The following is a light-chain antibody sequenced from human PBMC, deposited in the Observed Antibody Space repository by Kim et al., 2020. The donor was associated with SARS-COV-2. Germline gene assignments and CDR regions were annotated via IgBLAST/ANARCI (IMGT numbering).Light chain of an antibody. CDR3: QQYGSSPPYT. V-gene: IGKV3-20*01. Sequence: EIVLTQSPGTLSLSPGERATLSCRASQSVSSSYLAWYQQKPGQAPRLLIYGASSRATGIPERFSGSGSGTDFTLTISRLEPEDFAVYYCQQYGSSPPYTFGQGTKLEI. CDR1: QSVSSSY. J-gene: IGKJ2*01. CDR2: GAS.